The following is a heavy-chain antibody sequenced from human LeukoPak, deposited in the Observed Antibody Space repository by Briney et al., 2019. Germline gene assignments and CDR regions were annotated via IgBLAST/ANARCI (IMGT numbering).Heavy chain of an antibody. CDR1: GYSFTTYW. V-gene: IGHV5-51*01. CDR2: IYPGDSDT. D-gene: IGHD3-10*01. CDR3: ARHGSGSYAPSDY. Sequence: GESLKISCKGSGYSFTTYWIAWVRQMPGKGLEWMGIIYPGDSDTRYSPSFQGQVTISADKSISTAYLQWSSLKASDTAMYYCARHGSGSYAPSDYWGQGTLVTVSS. J-gene: IGHJ4*02.